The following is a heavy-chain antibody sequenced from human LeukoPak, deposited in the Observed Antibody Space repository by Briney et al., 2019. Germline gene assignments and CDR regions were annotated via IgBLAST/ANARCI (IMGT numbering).Heavy chain of an antibody. V-gene: IGHV3-23*01. CDR1: GFTFSSYA. CDR2: ISGSGGST. J-gene: IGHJ4*02. Sequence: GGSLRLSCAASGFTFSSYAMSWVRQAPGKGLEWVSAISGSGGSTYYADSVKGRFTISRDNSKNTLYLQMNSLRAEDTAVYYCAKDSSYWSSTSCYVDYFDYWGQGTLVTVSS. D-gene: IGHD2-2*01. CDR3: AKDSSYWSSTSCYVDYFDY.